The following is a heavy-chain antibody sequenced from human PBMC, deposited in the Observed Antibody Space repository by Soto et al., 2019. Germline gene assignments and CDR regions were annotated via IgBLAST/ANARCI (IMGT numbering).Heavy chain of an antibody. CDR3: AKDRYGAGWYNYFDP. V-gene: IGHV3-30*18. CDR2: ISHDGGEK. D-gene: IGHD6-19*01. Sequence: QVHLVESGGGVVQPGRSLRLSCAASGFTFSTTGMHWVRQAPGKGLEWVAMISHDGGEKYYTDSVKGRFTISRDTSKNTLYWQMNSLRPEDTAMYHCAKDRYGAGWYNYFDPWGQGPLVSVSS. CDR1: GFTFSTTG. J-gene: IGHJ5*02.